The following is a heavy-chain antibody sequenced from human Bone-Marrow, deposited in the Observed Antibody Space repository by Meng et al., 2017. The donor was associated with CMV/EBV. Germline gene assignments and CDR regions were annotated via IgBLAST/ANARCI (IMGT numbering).Heavy chain of an antibody. CDR2: IYSGGSST. D-gene: IGHD3-3*01. V-gene: IGHV3-23*03. J-gene: IGHJ4*02. CDR1: GFTFSSYA. CDR3: AKLIWSGQLSLLDY. Sequence: GESLKISCAASGFTFSSYAMSWVRQAPGKGLEWVSVIYSGGSSTYYADSVKGRFTISRDNSKNTLYLQMNSLRAEDTAVYYCAKLIWSGQLSLLDYWGQGTLVTVSS.